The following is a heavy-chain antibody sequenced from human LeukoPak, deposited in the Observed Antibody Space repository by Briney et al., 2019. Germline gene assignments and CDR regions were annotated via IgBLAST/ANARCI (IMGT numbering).Heavy chain of an antibody. Sequence: SETLSLTCTVSGGSISSSSYCWGWIRQPPGKGLEWIGSIYYSGSTYYNPSLKSRVTISVDTSKNQFSLKLSSVTAADTAVYYCARVCDILTTPYYFDYWGQGTLVTVSS. V-gene: IGHV4-39*07. CDR2: IYYSGST. J-gene: IGHJ4*02. CDR3: ARVCDILTTPYYFDY. D-gene: IGHD3-9*01. CDR1: GGSISSSSYC.